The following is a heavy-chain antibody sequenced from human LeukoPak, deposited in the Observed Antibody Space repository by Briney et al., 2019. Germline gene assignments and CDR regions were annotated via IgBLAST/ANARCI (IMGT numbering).Heavy chain of an antibody. D-gene: IGHD1-26*01. Sequence: PGGSLRLSCATSGFTFSSYAMSWVRQAPGKGLEWVSAISGSGGSTYYADSVKGRFTISRDNSKNTLYLQMDCLRAEDTAVYYCARFLGATDAFDIWGQGTIVTVSS. V-gene: IGHV3-23*01. CDR3: ARFLGATDAFDI. CDR2: ISGSGGST. J-gene: IGHJ3*02. CDR1: GFTFSSYA.